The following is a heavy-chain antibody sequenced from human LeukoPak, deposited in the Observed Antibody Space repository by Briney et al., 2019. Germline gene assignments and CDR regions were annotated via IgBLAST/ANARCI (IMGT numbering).Heavy chain of an antibody. CDR1: GGTFSSYA. D-gene: IGHD2-2*01. Sequence: GASVKVSCKASGGTFSSYAISWVRQAPGQGLEWMGGIIPIFGTANYAQKFQGRVTITTDESTSTAYMELSSLRSEDTAVYYCASQYQLLGGLVRIVHLNYYYYMDVWGKGTTVTVSS. CDR2: IIPIFGTA. J-gene: IGHJ6*03. CDR3: ASQYQLLGGLVRIVHLNYYYYMDV. V-gene: IGHV1-69*05.